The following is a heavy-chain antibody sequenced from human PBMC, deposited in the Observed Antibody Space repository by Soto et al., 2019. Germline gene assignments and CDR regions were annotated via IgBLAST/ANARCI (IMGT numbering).Heavy chain of an antibody. Sequence: AAVKVSCKASGYTFTSYVIHWVRQAPGQRLEWMGWINTGNGDTKYSQKVQDSVTITRDTSASTAYGELSSLTSEDTAVYYCARSYCRGGFFLCYANDYNY. CDR2: INTGNGDT. V-gene: IGHV1-3*04. CDR3: ARSYCRGGFFLCYANDYNY. J-gene: IGHJ6*03. D-gene: IGHD2-15*01. CDR1: GYTFTSYV.